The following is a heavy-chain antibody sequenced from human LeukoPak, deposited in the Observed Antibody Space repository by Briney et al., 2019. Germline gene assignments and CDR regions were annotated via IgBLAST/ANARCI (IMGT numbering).Heavy chain of an antibody. Sequence: PSETPSLTCTVSNYSISSGYYWAWIRQPPGKGLEWIGNFYHTGSTYYNPSLKSRVTISVDTSKNQFSLKLSSVTAADTAVYYCARRGGYYYMDVWGKGTTVTVSS. CDR1: NYSISSGYY. J-gene: IGHJ6*03. CDR2: FYHTGST. CDR3: ARRGGYYYMDV. D-gene: IGHD1-26*01. V-gene: IGHV4-38-2*02.